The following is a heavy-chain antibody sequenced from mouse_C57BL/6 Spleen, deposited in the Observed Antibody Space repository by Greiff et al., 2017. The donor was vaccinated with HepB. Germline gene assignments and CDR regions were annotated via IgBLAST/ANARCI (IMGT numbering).Heavy chain of an antibody. D-gene: IGHD1-1*01. V-gene: IGHV5-4*01. CDR1: GFTFSSYA. Sequence: EVQGVESGGGLVKPGGSLKLSCAASGFTFSSYAMSWVRQTPEKRLEWVATISDGGSYTYYPDNVKGRFTISRDNAKNNLYLQMSHLKSEDTAMYYCARAPTVVAPYYFDYWGQGTTLTVSS. CDR2: ISDGGSYT. J-gene: IGHJ2*01. CDR3: ARAPTVVAPYYFDY.